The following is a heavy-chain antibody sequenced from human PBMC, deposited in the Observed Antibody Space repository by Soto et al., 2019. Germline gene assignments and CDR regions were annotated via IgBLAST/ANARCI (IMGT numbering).Heavy chain of an antibody. CDR3: ARDPSHYGMDV. CDR1: GYTFTSYA. D-gene: IGHD6-6*01. CDR2: INAGNGNT. J-gene: IGHJ6*02. Sequence: QVQLVQSGAEEKKPGASVKVSCKASGYTFTSYAMHWVRQAPGQRLEWMGWINAGNGNTKYSQKFQGRVTITRDTSASTAYMELSSLRSEDTALYYCARDPSHYGMDVWGQGTTVTVSS. V-gene: IGHV1-3*05.